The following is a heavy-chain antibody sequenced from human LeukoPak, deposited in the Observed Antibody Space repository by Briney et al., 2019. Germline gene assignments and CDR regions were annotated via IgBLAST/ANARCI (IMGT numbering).Heavy chain of an antibody. Sequence: SETLSLTCAVYVGSFSGCYWSWIRQHPGKGLEWIGYIYYSGTTYYNPSLRSRVTISVDTSKNQFSLRLSSVTAADTVVYYCARFGPPNCSGGSCLFDYWGQGTLVTVSS. D-gene: IGHD2-15*01. CDR2: IYYSGTT. CDR1: VGSFSGCY. V-gene: IGHV4-31*11. J-gene: IGHJ4*02. CDR3: ARFGPPNCSGGSCLFDY.